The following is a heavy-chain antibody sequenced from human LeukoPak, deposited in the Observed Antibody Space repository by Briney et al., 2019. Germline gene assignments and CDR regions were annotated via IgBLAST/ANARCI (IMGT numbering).Heavy chain of an antibody. CDR2: ISSSGSTI. CDR3: ARDSYYYDSSGYIY. CDR1: GFTFSTYN. Sequence: GGSLRLSYAVSGFTFSTYNMHWVRLAPGKGLEWVSYISSSGSTIYYADSVRGRFTISRDNAENSLYLQMDSLRAEDTAVYYCARDSYYYDSSGYIYWGQGTLVTVSS. V-gene: IGHV3-48*01. J-gene: IGHJ4*02. D-gene: IGHD3-22*01.